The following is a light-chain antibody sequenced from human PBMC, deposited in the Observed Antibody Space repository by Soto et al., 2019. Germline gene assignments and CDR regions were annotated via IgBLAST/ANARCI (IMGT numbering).Light chain of an antibody. CDR1: SSDVGAYKY. J-gene: IGLJ3*02. CDR2: EVT. V-gene: IGLV2-8*01. Sequence: QSVLTQPPSASGSPGQSVTISCTGTSSDVGAYKYVSWYQQYPGKAPKLMMYEVTKRPSGVPDRFSGSKSGNTASLTVSGLQAEDEADYYCTSYVGNDIWVFGGGTKVTVL. CDR3: TSYVGNDIWV.